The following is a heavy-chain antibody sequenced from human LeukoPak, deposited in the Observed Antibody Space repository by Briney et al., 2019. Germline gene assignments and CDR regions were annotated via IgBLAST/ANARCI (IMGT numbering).Heavy chain of an antibody. CDR2: IYYSGST. D-gene: IGHD6-19*01. CDR1: GGSISSSSYY. Sequence: SETLSLTCTVSGGSISSSSYYWGWIRQPPGKGLEWIGSIYYSGSTYYNPSLKSRVTISVDTSKNQFSLKLSSVTAADTAVYYYARLLAVAGKDVDYWGQGTLVTVSS. V-gene: IGHV4-39*01. J-gene: IGHJ4*02. CDR3: ARLLAVAGKDVDY.